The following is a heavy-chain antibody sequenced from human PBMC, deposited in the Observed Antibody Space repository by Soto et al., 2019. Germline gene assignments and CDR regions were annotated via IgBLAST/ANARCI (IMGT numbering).Heavy chain of an antibody. CDR3: AGARYSTSWYYFDY. D-gene: IGHD6-13*01. Sequence: ASVKVSCKASGYTFTGYYMHWVRQAPGQGLEWMGWINPNSGGTNYAQKFQGWVTMTRDTSISTAYMELSRLRSDDTAVYYCAGARYSTSWYYFDYWGQGTLVTVSS. J-gene: IGHJ4*02. CDR2: INPNSGGT. V-gene: IGHV1-2*04. CDR1: GYTFTGYY.